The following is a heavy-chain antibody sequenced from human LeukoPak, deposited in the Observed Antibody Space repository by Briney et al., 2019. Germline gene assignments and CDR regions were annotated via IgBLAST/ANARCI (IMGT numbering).Heavy chain of an antibody. D-gene: IGHD3-10*01. CDR3: ARGLTIRD. Sequence: SETLSLTCAVYGGSFSGYYWSWIRQPPGKGLEWIGEINHSGSTNYNPSLKSRVTISVDTSKNQFSLKLSSMTAADTAVYYCARGLTIRDWGQGTLVTVSS. V-gene: IGHV4-34*01. CDR1: GGSFSGYY. J-gene: IGHJ4*02. CDR2: INHSGST.